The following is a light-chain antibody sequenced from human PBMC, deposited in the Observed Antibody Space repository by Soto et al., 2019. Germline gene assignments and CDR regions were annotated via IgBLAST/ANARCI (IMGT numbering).Light chain of an antibody. V-gene: IGKV3-15*01. Sequence: EIVMTQYPATISVAPGQRANLFCRASQSIGNTLAWYQHKRGQAPRLLIYGASTRATGVPDRIIDSGSGTEFALTIGSLQPEDFAVYFCQQRTDWPPWTFGQGTKVDIK. CDR1: QSIGNT. CDR2: GAS. CDR3: QQRTDWPPWT. J-gene: IGKJ1*01.